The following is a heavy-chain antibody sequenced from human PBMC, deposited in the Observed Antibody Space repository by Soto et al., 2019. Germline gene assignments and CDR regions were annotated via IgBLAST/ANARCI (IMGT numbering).Heavy chain of an antibody. D-gene: IGHD3-3*01. V-gene: IGHV3-23*01. CDR3: AKNEADYDFGSASYWFDS. CDR2: VTGSGRST. J-gene: IGHJ5*01. Sequence: EVQLLESGGGLVQPGGSLRLSCVASGFTFDSHAMTWVRQAPGKGLEWVSTVTGSGRSTYYGDSVKGRFTISRDKSKNTVSRQMISLRAEYTAVYYCAKNEADYDFGSASYWFDSWGQGTLVTVSS. CDR1: GFTFDSHA.